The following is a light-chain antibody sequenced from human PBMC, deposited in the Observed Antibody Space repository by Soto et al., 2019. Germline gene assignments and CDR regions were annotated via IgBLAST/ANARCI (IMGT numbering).Light chain of an antibody. CDR1: SSNIGRKS. V-gene: IGLV1-44*01. J-gene: IGLJ2*01. CDR3: GAWDDTLNVLV. Sequence: QSVLTQPPSVSGTPGQTVTISCSGISSNIGRKSVQWYQQLPETAPKLLIYSNNQRHSGVPDRFSGSKSGTSASLAISGLQSEDEAHYYCGAWDDTLNVLVFGGGTKLTVL. CDR2: SNN.